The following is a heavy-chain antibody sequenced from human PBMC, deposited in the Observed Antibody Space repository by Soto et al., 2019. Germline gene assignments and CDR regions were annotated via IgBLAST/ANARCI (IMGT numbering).Heavy chain of an antibody. CDR2: ISWDGETT. CDR1: GFTFDDHN. Sequence: EVHLVESGGVVVQPGGSLRLSCAASGFTFDDHNMHWVRQASGKGLAWVSLISWDGETTYYADSVKGRFTISRDNSKNSLYLQMNALTTEDTALYYCASSQGDYWGQGTLVTVAS. CDR3: ASSQGDY. V-gene: IGHV3-43*01. J-gene: IGHJ4*02.